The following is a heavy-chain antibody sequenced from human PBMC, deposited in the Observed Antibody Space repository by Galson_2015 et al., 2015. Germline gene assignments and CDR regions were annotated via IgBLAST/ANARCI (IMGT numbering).Heavy chain of an antibody. J-gene: IGHJ4*02. Sequence: LRLSCAASGFTFSSYSMNWVRQAPGKGLEWVSYISSSSSTIYYADSVKGRFTISRGNAKSSLYLQMNSLRDEDTAVYYCARGTMVQGVIYYFDYWGQGTLVTVSS. V-gene: IGHV3-48*02. CDR2: ISSSSSTI. D-gene: IGHD3-10*01. CDR1: GFTFSSYS. CDR3: ARGTMVQGVIYYFDY.